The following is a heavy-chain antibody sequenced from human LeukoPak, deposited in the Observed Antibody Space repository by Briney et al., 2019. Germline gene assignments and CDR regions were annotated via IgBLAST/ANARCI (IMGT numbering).Heavy chain of an antibody. V-gene: IGHV4-4*02. J-gene: IGHJ4*02. CDR1: GGSISSSNW. CDR2: IYHSRST. Sequence: PSGTLSLTCAVSGGSISSSNWWSWVRQPPGKGLEWIGEIYHSRSTNYNPSLKSRVTISVDKSKNQFSLKLSSVTAADTAVYYCASLITMVRGVIKDFDYWGQGTLVTVSS. D-gene: IGHD3-10*01. CDR3: ASLITMVRGVIKDFDY.